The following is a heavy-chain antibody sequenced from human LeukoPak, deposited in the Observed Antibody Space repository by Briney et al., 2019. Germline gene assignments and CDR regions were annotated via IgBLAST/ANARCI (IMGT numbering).Heavy chain of an antibody. Sequence: PSETLSLTCTVSGGSGSSDSWSWIRQPPGQGLEWIGYISYSGTTTYNPSLERRVTMSVDMSKTQFSLRLNSVTATDTAVYYCARLDCGGDCYVDYWGQGTLVTVSS. CDR3: ARLDCGGDCYVDY. V-gene: IGHV4-59*08. D-gene: IGHD2-21*02. CDR2: ISYSGTT. CDR1: GGSGSSDS. J-gene: IGHJ4*02.